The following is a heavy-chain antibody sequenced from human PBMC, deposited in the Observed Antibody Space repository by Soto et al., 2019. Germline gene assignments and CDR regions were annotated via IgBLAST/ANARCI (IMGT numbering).Heavy chain of an antibody. D-gene: IGHD5-12*01. J-gene: IGHJ6*02. CDR2: INAGNGNT. Sequence: ASVKVSCKASGYTFTSYAMHWVRQAPGQRLEWMGWINAGNGNTKYSQKFQGRVTITRDTSASTAYMELSSLRSEDTAVYYCARCPVVATSMYFWGQGTTVPVSS. CDR1: GYTFTSYA. CDR3: ARCPVVATSMYF. V-gene: IGHV1-3*01.